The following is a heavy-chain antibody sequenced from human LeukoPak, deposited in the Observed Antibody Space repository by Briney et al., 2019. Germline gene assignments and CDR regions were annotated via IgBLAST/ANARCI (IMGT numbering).Heavy chain of an antibody. CDR2: IYYSGST. J-gene: IGHJ4*02. CDR3: ARVRLDGKPHFDY. Sequence: PSETLSLTCTVSGGSVSSYYWSWIRQHPGKGLEWIGYIYYSGSTYYSPSLKSRVTISVDTSKNQFSLKLISVTAADTAVYYCARVRLDGKPHFDYWGPGTLVTVSS. D-gene: IGHD3-10*01. CDR1: GGSVSSYY. V-gene: IGHV4-59*06.